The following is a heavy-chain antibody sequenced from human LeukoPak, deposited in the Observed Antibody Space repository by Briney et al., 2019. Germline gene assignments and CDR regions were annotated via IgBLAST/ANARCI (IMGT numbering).Heavy chain of an antibody. CDR1: GFTVSSYA. CDR2: ISYDGSNK. Sequence: GGSLRLSCAASGFTVSSYAMHWVRQAPGKGLEWVAVISYDGSNKYYADSVKGRFTISRDNSKNTLYLQMNSLRAEDTAVYYCARDGWELLTSLYYFDYWGQGTLVTVSS. D-gene: IGHD1-26*01. J-gene: IGHJ4*02. V-gene: IGHV3-30-3*01. CDR3: ARDGWELLTSLYYFDY.